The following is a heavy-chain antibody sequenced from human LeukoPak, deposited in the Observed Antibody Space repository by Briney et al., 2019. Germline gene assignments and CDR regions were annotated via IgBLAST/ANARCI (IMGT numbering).Heavy chain of an antibody. Sequence: GGSLRLSCTASGFTFGDYAMSWFRQAPGKGLEWVGFIRSKAYGGTTEYAASVKGRFTISRDDSKSIAYLQMNSLKTEDTAVYYCTYSWDSSPPGPFDYWGQGTLVTVSS. V-gene: IGHV3-49*03. CDR2: IRSKAYGGTT. CDR1: GFTFGDYA. J-gene: IGHJ4*02. D-gene: IGHD3-22*01. CDR3: TYSWDSSPPGPFDY.